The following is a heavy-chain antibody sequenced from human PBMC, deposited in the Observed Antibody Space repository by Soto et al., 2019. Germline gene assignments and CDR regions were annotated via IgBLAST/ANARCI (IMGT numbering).Heavy chain of an antibody. D-gene: IGHD2-2*01. Sequence: GGSLRLSCAASGFPVSSNYMSWVRQAPGKGLEWVSVIYSGGSTYYADSVKGRFTISRDNSKNTLYLQMNSLRAEDTAVYYCAREGGCSSTSCYAGMMDYWGQGTLVTVSS. CDR3: AREGGCSSTSCYAGMMDY. CDR1: GFPVSSNY. J-gene: IGHJ4*02. CDR2: IYSGGST. V-gene: IGHV3-66*01.